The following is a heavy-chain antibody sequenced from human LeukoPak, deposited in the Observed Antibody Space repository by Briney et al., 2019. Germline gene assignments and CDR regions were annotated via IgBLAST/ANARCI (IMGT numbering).Heavy chain of an antibody. CDR2: IWYDGTNK. J-gene: IGHJ4*02. V-gene: IGHV3-33*01. CDR3: ARDKIYDFWSGHNFDY. D-gene: IGHD3-3*01. Sequence: PGGSLRLSCVASGFIFSSYGMHWVRQAPGKGLEWVAFIWYDGTNKYYGDPVKGRFTISRDNSKNTLYLQINRLRVEDTAVYYCARDKIYDFWSGHNFDYWGQGTLVTVSS. CDR1: GFIFSSYG.